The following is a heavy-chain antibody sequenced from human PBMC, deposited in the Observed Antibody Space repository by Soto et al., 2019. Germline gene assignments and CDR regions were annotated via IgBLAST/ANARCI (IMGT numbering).Heavy chain of an antibody. Sequence: SETLSLTCTVSGASISCFYWSWIRKCAGKGLEWIGRIYATGTTDYNPSLKSRVMMSVDTSKKQFSLKLRSVTAADTAVYYCVRDGTKTLRDWFDPWGQGISVTVSS. CDR1: GASISCFY. CDR2: IYATGTT. J-gene: IGHJ5*02. V-gene: IGHV4-4*07. CDR3: VRDGTKTLRDWFDP. D-gene: IGHD1-1*01.